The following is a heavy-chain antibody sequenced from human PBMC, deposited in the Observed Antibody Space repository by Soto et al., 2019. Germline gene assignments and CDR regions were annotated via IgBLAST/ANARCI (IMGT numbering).Heavy chain of an antibody. Sequence: QLQLQESGSGLVKPSQTLSLTCAVSGGSISSGGYSWSWIRQPPGKGLEWIGYIYDSGFTYYNPSLKSRVTISGDRSKDQFSLNLSSVTAADMAVYYCARAHYGDFGYGMDVWGQGTTVTVSS. CDR2: IYDSGFT. V-gene: IGHV4-30-2*01. D-gene: IGHD4-17*01. J-gene: IGHJ6*02. CDR1: GGSISSGGYS. CDR3: ARAHYGDFGYGMDV.